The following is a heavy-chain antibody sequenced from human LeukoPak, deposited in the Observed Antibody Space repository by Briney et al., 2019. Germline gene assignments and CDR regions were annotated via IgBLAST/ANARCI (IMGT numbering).Heavy chain of an antibody. V-gene: IGHV3-33*01. J-gene: IGHJ4*02. CDR1: GFTFSSYG. CDR2: IWYDGGNK. D-gene: IGHD3-22*01. Sequence: GGSLRLSCAASGFTFSSYGMHWVRQAPGTGLEWVAVIWYDGGNKYYGDSVKGRFTISRDNSRNTLYLQMNSLRAEDTAVYYCVRGDRYDISGSFLDYWGQGSMVTVSS. CDR3: VRGDRYDISGSFLDY.